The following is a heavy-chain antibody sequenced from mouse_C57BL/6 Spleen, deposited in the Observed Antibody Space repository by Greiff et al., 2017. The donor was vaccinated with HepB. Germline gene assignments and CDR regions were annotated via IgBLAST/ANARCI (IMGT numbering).Heavy chain of an antibody. CDR3: TGENYYYGSRDY. J-gene: IGHJ2*01. D-gene: IGHD1-1*01. V-gene: IGHV6-3*01. CDR2: IRLKSDNYAT. Sequence: EVQGVESGGGLVQPGGSMKLSCVASGFTFSNYWMNWVRQSPEKGLEWVAQIRLKSDNYATHYAESVKGRFTISRDDSKSSVYLQMNNLRAEDTGIYYCTGENYYYGSRDYWGQGTTLTVSS. CDR1: GFTFSNYW.